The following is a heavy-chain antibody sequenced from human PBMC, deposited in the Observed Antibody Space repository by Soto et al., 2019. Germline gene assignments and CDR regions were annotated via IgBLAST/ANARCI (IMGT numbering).Heavy chain of an antibody. D-gene: IGHD6-6*01. V-gene: IGHV3-23*01. J-gene: IGHJ4*02. Sequence: EVQLLESGGGLAQPGGSLRLSCAASGFTFSGFAMSWVRQAPGKGLEWVSAITGSGGSTYHADSVKGRFTISRDNSKNPLYLEMDNPRADDTAVYYCAKGSSSSRPYYFDSWGQGTLATVSS. CDR2: ITGSGGST. CDR3: AKGSSSSRPYYFDS. CDR1: GFTFSGFA.